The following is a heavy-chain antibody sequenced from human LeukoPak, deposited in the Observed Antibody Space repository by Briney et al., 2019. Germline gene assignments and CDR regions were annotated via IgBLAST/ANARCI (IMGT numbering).Heavy chain of an antibody. V-gene: IGHV3-48*01. CDR1: GFTFSSYS. D-gene: IGHD3-10*01. J-gene: IGHJ4*02. Sequence: PGGSLRLSCAASGFTFSSYSMNWVRQAPGKGLEWVSYISSSSSTIYYADSVKGRFTISRDSAKNSLFLQVNSLRAEDTAVYYCARDSITMVRGVMGYWGQGTLVTVSS. CDR3: ARDSITMVRGVMGY. CDR2: ISSSSSTI.